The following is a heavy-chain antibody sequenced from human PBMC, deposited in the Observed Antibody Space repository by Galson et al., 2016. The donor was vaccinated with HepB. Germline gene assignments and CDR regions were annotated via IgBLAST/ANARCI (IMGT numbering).Heavy chain of an antibody. D-gene: IGHD4-23*01. V-gene: IGHV3-30-3*01. CDR3: VRDRGHGGDY. CDR2: LSYDGNEK. J-gene: IGHJ4*02. Sequence: SLRLSCAASGFTFNKFAMHWVRQAPGKGLQWVAVLSYDGNEKHYTDSVKGRFTISRDNSKNTLYLQMNSLRPEDTAVYYCVRDRGHGGDYWGQGIVVTVSS. CDR1: GFTFNKFA.